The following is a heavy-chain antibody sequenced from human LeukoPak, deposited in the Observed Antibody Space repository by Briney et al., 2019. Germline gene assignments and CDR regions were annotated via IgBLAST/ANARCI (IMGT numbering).Heavy chain of an antibody. Sequence: SETLSLTCAVYGGSFSGYYWSWIRQPPGKGLEWIGEINHSGSTNYNPSLKSRVTISVDTSKNQSSLKLSSVTAADTAVYYCASRLIYDYVWGSYRLDYWGQGTLVTVSS. V-gene: IGHV4-34*01. J-gene: IGHJ4*02. CDR3: ASRLIYDYVWGSYRLDY. CDR1: GGSFSGYY. D-gene: IGHD3-16*02. CDR2: INHSGST.